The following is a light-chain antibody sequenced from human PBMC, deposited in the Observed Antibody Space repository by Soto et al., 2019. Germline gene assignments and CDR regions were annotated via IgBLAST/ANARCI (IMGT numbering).Light chain of an antibody. V-gene: IGLV2-14*01. CDR1: SSVIVYYNY. CDR2: EVS. CDR3: SSYTRSSDIV. Sequence: QSALTQPASVSGSPGQSITISCSGASSVIVYYNYVSWYQQHPGRAPKLMIYEVSNRPSGVANRFSGSKSGNAASLTISGLQAEDEADYYCSSYTRSSDIVFGTGTKLTVL. J-gene: IGLJ1*01.